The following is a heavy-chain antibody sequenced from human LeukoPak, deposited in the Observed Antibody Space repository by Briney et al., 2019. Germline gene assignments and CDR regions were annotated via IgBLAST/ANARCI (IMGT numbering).Heavy chain of an antibody. CDR3: ARDQEAFDY. J-gene: IGHJ4*02. CDR1: GYSFTSNY. V-gene: IGHV1-46*01. CDR2: IYPRDGST. Sequence: ASVNVSCKASGYSFTSNYIHWVRQAPGQGLEWMGMIYPRDGSTSYAQKFQGRVIVTRDTSTSTVHMELSGLRSEDTAVYYCARDQEAFDYWGQGTLVTVSS.